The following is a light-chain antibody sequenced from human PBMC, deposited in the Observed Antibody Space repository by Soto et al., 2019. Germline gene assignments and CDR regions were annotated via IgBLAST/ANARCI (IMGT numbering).Light chain of an antibody. J-gene: IGLJ7*01. CDR2: EVS. CDR3: CSYGGSRPV. V-gene: IGLV2-23*02. Sequence: QSALTQPASVSGSPGQSITISCTGTSSDGGSHNLVSWYQQHPGQAPKLMIYEVSKRPLGVSARFSASKSRNTASLTISGLQAEDEADYYCCSYGGSRPVFVGGTQLTLL. CDR1: SSDGGSHNL.